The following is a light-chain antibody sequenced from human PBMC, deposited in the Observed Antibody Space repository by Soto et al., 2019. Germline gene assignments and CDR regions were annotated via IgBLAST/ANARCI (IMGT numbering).Light chain of an antibody. J-gene: IGLJ1*01. CDR2: MVS. CDR3: TSPTPGSLYV. Sequence: QSALAQPASVSGSPGQSITISCTGTSSDVGNYNYVSWYQQYPGRVPKLLIYMVSNRASGVSNRFSGSKSGNTASLTISGLQAEDEADYFCTSPTPGSLYVFXTGTNVTVL. CDR1: SSDVGNYNY. V-gene: IGLV2-14*01.